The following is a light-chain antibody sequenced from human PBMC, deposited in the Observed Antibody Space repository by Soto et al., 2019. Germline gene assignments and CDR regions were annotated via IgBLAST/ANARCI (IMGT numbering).Light chain of an antibody. J-gene: IGLJ2*01. CDR3: ASWDDSLNYVV. Sequence: QSVLTQPPSASGTPGQRVTISCSGSSSNIGSNAVNWYQQLPGTAPKLLIYSNDQRPSGVPDRFSGSKSGTSASLAISGLQSEDEADYYCASWDDSLNYVVFGRGTKATVL. V-gene: IGLV1-44*01. CDR1: SSNIGSNA. CDR2: SND.